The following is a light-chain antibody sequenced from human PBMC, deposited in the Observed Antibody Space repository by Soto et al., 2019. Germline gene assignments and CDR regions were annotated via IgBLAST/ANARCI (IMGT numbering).Light chain of an antibody. V-gene: IGKV3D-15*01. Sequence: EIVMTQSPATLSVSPGERATLSCRASQSVSSDLAWYQQKPGQAPRLLICGASTRATGIPARFRGSGSGTEFTLTVSSLQSEDFAVYYCQQYNNSPPLTFGGGTKVEIK. CDR3: QQYNNSPPLT. J-gene: IGKJ4*01. CDR1: QSVSSD. CDR2: GAS.